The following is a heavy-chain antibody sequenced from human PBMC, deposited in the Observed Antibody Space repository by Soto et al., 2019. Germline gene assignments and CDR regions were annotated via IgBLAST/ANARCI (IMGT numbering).Heavy chain of an antibody. V-gene: IGHV4-59*01. CDR1: GGSISSYY. CDR3: ARGNYYDSSGYFFYGMDV. D-gene: IGHD3-22*01. J-gene: IGHJ6*02. Sequence: SETLSFTCTVSGGSISSYYWSWIRQPPGKGLELIGYIYYSGSTKYNPSLKSRVTISVDTSKNQFSLKVNSVTAADTAVYYCARGNYYDSSGYFFYGMDVWGRGTTVTVSS. CDR2: IYYSGST.